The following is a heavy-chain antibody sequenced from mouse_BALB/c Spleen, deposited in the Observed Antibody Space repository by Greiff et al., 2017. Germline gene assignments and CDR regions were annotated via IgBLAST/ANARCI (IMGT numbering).Heavy chain of an antibody. Sequence: EVKVVESGGGLVKPGGSLKLSCAASGFTFSSYAMSWVRQTPEKRLEWVASISSGGSTYYPDSVKGRFTISRDNARNILYLQMSSLRSEDTAMYYCARDYYGSSHYFDYWGQGTTLTVSS. J-gene: IGHJ2*01. CDR1: GFTFSSYA. CDR3: ARDYYGSSHYFDY. D-gene: IGHD1-1*01. CDR2: ISSGGST. V-gene: IGHV5-6-5*01.